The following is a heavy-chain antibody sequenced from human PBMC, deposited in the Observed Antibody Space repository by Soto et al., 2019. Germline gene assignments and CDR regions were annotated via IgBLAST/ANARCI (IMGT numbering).Heavy chain of an antibody. V-gene: IGHV3-30*02. CDR3: AKERFQ. CDR1: GFTFSYYG. CDR2: IWYDGSEK. Sequence: QVQLVESGGGVVQPGASLRLSCAASGFTFSYYGMHWVRQAPGKGLQWVALIWYDGSEKRYAESVKGRFTVSRDNAKNTVYLQMNGLGVEDTAVYYCAKERFQ. J-gene: IGHJ1*01.